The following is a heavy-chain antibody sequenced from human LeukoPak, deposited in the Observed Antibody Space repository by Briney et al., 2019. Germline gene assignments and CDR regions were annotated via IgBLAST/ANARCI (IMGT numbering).Heavy chain of an antibody. Sequence: PGGSLRLSCAASAFTFSTYAMSWVRQAPGKGLEWVSAISGSGGSTYYADSVKGRFTISRDNSKNTLYLQMNSLRAEDTAVYYCAKDIAPERNMIVVVRRVIYYYGMDVWGQGTTVTVSS. V-gene: IGHV3-23*01. J-gene: IGHJ6*02. CDR3: AKDIAPERNMIVVVRRVIYYYGMDV. CDR2: ISGSGGST. CDR1: AFTFSTYA. D-gene: IGHD3-22*01.